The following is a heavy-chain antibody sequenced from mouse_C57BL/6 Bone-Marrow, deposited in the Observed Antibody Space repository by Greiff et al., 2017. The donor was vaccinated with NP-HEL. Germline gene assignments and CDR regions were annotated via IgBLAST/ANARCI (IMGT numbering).Heavy chain of an antibody. D-gene: IGHD1-1*01. J-gene: IGHJ2*01. CDR2: LGPGSGSP. Sequence: QVQLKQSGAELVKPGASVKISCKASGYTFTDYYINWVKQRPGQGLEWIGKLGPGSGSPSYNEKFKGKATLTADKSSSTAYMQLSSLTSEDSAVDFCARGEDYYYSILDYWGQGTTLTVSS. V-gene: IGHV1-77*01. CDR1: GYTFTDYY. CDR3: ARGEDYYYSILDY.